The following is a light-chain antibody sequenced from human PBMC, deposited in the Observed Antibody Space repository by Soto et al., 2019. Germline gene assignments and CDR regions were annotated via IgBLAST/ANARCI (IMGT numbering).Light chain of an antibody. CDR1: QSVSSY. CDR3: QQYKSYPWT. Sequence: EIVLTQSPSTLSLSPLERATLSFMASQSVSSYLAWYQQKPGQAPRLLIYGASSRATGIPDRFSGSGSGTEFTLTISGLQPDDFATYHCQQYKSYPWTFGQGTKVDIK. CDR2: GAS. V-gene: IGKV3-11*01. J-gene: IGKJ1*01.